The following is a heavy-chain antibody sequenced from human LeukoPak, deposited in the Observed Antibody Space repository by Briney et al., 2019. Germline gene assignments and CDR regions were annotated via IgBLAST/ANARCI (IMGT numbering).Heavy chain of an antibody. D-gene: IGHD3-22*01. CDR1: GGSISSYY. J-gene: IGHJ5*02. CDR2: IYTSGST. V-gene: IGHV4-4*07. Sequence: SETLSLTCTVSGGSISSYYWSWIRQPAGKGLEWIGRIYTSGSTNYNPSLKSRVTMSVDTSKNQFSLKLSSVTAADTAVYYCAREVTYYYDSSGYRNGPSNWFDPGGHGTLVTVSS. CDR3: AREVTYYYDSSGYRNGPSNWFDP.